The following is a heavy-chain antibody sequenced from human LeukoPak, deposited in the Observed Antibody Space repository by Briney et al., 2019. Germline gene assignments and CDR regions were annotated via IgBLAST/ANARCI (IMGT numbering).Heavy chain of an antibody. CDR2: IYYSGST. Sequence: PSETLSLTCTVSGGSISSYYWSWIRQPPGKGLEWIGYIYYSGSTNYNPSLKSRVTISVDTSKNQFSLKLSSVTAADTAVYYCARDRGYSGWYESLFDYWGQGTLVTVSS. CDR1: GGSISSYY. CDR3: ARDRGYSGWYESLFDY. J-gene: IGHJ4*02. V-gene: IGHV4-59*12. D-gene: IGHD6-19*01.